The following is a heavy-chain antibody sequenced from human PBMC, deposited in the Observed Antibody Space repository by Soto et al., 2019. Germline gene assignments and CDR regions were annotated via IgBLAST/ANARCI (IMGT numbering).Heavy chain of an antibody. Sequence: GASLKISCKGSGYSFTSYWIGWVRQMPGKGLEWMGIIYPGDSDTRYSPSFQGQVTISADKSISTAYLQWSSLKASDTAMYYWARHLGDYSKHNGDSKQLFWFDPWGQGTLVTVSS. CDR3: ARHLGDYSKHNGDSKQLFWFDP. CDR1: GYSFTSYW. V-gene: IGHV5-51*01. J-gene: IGHJ5*02. D-gene: IGHD4-4*01. CDR2: IYPGDSDT.